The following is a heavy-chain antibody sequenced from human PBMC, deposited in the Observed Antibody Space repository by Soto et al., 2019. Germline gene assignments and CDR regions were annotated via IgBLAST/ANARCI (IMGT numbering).Heavy chain of an antibody. J-gene: IGHJ4*02. Sequence: GASVKVSCKASGYTFTSYDINWVRQATGQGLEWMGWMNPNSGNTGYAQKFQGRVTMTRDTSISTAYMELSSLRSEDTAVYYCATYRGTGTTSFDYWGQGTLVTVSS. CDR2: MNPNSGNT. CDR1: GYTFTSYD. V-gene: IGHV1-8*01. CDR3: ATYRGTGTTSFDY. D-gene: IGHD1-1*01.